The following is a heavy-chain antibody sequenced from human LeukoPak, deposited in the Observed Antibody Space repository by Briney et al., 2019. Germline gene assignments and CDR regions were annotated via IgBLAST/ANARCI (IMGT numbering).Heavy chain of an antibody. V-gene: IGHV3-7*01. Sequence: PGGSLRLSCAASGFTFSSYWMSWVRQAPGKGLEWVANIKQDGSEKYYVDSVKGRFTISRDNAKNSLYLQMNSLRAEDTAVYYCARVEGTRYDFWSGHYTPYGVDVWGQGTTVTVSS. CDR1: GFTFSSYW. J-gene: IGHJ6*02. CDR3: ARVEGTRYDFWSGHYTPYGVDV. D-gene: IGHD3-3*01. CDR2: IKQDGSEK.